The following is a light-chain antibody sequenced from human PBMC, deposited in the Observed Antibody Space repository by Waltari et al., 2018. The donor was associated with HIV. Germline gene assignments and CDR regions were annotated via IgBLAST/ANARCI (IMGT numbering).Light chain of an antibody. CDR1: SSDVGGYNY. CDR3: SSYTSSSTPV. J-gene: IGLJ2*01. CDR2: EVS. Sequence: QSALTQPASASGSPGQSLTISCNGTSSDVGGYNYDSWYQQHPGKAPKLMIYEVSNRPSGVSNRFSCSKSGNTASLTISRLHADDEADYYCSSYTSSSTPVFGGGTKLTVL. V-gene: IGLV2-14*01.